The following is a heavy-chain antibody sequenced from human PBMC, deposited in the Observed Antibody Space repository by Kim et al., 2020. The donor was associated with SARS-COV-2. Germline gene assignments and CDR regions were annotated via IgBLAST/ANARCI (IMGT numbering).Heavy chain of an antibody. V-gene: IGHV4-59*01. D-gene: IGHD3-22*01. Sequence: SLKRRVPISVDTSKNQFSLKLSSVTAADTAVYYCARTQYYYDSSGYYFDYWGQGTLVTVSS. J-gene: IGHJ4*02. CDR3: ARTQYYYDSSGYYFDY.